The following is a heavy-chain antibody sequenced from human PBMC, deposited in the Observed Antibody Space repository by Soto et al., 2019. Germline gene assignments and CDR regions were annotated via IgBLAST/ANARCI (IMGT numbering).Heavy chain of an antibody. CDR1: GGTFSSYA. CDR2: IIPIFGTA. V-gene: IGHV1-69*12. J-gene: IGHJ2*01. Sequence: QVQLVQSGAEVKKPGSSVKVSCKASGGTFSSYAISWVRQAPGQGLEWMGGIIPIFGTANYAQKFQGRVTSTAGXXTXTXXMELSSLRSEDTAVYYCARVTTSSVPSPRYWYFDLWGRGTLVTVSS. D-gene: IGHD4-4*01. CDR3: ARVTTSSVPSPRYWYFDL.